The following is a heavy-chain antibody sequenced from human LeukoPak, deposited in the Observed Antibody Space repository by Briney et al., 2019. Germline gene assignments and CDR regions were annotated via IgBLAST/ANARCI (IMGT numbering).Heavy chain of an antibody. J-gene: IGHJ4*02. V-gene: IGHV3-48*01. CDR2: ISSSSSTI. CDR1: GFTFSIYS. Sequence: GGSLRLSCAASGFTFSIYSMTWVRQAPGKGLEWVSYISSSSSTISYADSVKGRFTISRDNAENSLFLQMNSLRAEDTAVYYCARAGDFSFKDWGQGTLVTVSS. CDR3: ARAGDFSFKD. D-gene: IGHD3-3*01.